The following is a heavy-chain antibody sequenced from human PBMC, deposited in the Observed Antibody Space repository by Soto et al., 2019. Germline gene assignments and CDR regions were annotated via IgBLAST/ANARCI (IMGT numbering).Heavy chain of an antibody. CDR1: GGSISSSSYY. Sequence: QLQLQESGPGLVKPSETLSLTCTVSGGSISSSSYYWGWIRQPPGKGLEWIGSIYYSGSTYYNPSPTSRATISVDTSKNQFSLKLSSVTAADTAVYYCARHPPAISTSDHWGQGTLVTVSS. CDR2: IYYSGST. V-gene: IGHV4-39*01. D-gene: IGHD3-3*01. J-gene: IGHJ4*02. CDR3: ARHPPAISTSDH.